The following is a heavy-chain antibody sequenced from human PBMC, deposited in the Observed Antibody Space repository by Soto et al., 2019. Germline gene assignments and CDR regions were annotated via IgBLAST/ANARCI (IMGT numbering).Heavy chain of an antibody. CDR2: ISSSSSYI. V-gene: IGHV3-21*01. J-gene: IGHJ4*02. CDR1: GFTFSSYS. D-gene: IGHD6-6*01. CDR3: ARDNYPGEQLVHRNYFDY. Sequence: GGSLRLSCAASGFTFSSYSMNWVRQAPGKGLEWVSSISSSSSYIYYADSVKGRFTISRDNAKNSLYLQMNSLRAEDTAVYYCARDNYPGEQLVHRNYFDYWGQGTLVTVSS.